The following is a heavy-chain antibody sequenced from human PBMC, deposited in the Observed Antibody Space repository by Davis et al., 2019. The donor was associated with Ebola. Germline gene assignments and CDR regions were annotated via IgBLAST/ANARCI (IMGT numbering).Heavy chain of an antibody. CDR1: GFIVSDKY. Sequence: GESLKIPCAASGFIVSDKYMSWVRQAPGKGLEWVSVIYRDGRTYYADSVKGRFTISRDNSKNTLYLQMNSLRAEDTAVYYCTRHVSGDFWYFDLWGRGTLVTVSS. J-gene: IGHJ2*01. CDR3: TRHVSGDFWYFDL. V-gene: IGHV3-53*01. CDR2: IYRDGRT. D-gene: IGHD4-17*01.